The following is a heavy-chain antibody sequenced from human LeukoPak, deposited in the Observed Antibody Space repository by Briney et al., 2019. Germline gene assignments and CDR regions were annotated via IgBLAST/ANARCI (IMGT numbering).Heavy chain of an antibody. V-gene: IGHV4-38-2*01. CDR2: IYDSGST. D-gene: IGHD3-16*01. CDR1: GFTFSDHA. Sequence: PGGSLRLSCAASGFTFSDHAMSWIRQPPGKGLEWIRSIYDSGSTYYNPSLKSRVTISVDTSKNQFSLKLNSVTAADTAVYYCARHYGPWGQGTLVTVSS. J-gene: IGHJ5*02. CDR3: ARHYGP.